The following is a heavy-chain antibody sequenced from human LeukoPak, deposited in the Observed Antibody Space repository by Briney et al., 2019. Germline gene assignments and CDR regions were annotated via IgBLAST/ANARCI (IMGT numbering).Heavy chain of an antibody. J-gene: IGHJ4*02. CDR1: GGSISSYY. Sequence: SETLSLTCTVSGGSISSYYWSWIRQPAGKGLEWIGRIYTSGSTNYNPSRKSRVTMSVDTSKNQFSLKLTSVTAADTAVYYCARDLSHSGWYQEGYWGQGTLVTVSS. V-gene: IGHV4-4*07. CDR2: IYTSGST. D-gene: IGHD6-19*01. CDR3: ARDLSHSGWYQEGY.